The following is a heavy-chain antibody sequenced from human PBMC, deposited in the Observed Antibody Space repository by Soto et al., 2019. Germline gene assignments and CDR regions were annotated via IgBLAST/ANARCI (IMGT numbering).Heavy chain of an antibody. D-gene: IGHD6-6*01. J-gene: IGHJ6*02. CDR3: TTDYSYSSSSEGYYYYYGMDV. CDR1: GFTFSNAW. Sequence: EVQLVESGGGLVKPGGSLRLSCAASGFTFSNAWMNWVRQAPGKGLEWVGRIKSKTDGGTTDYAAPVKGRFTISRDDSKNTLYLQMNSLKTEDTAVYYCTTDYSYSSSSEGYYYYYGMDVWGQGTTVTVSS. CDR2: IKSKTDGGTT. V-gene: IGHV3-15*07.